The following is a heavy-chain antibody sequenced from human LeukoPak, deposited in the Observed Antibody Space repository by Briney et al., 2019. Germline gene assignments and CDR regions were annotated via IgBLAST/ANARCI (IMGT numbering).Heavy chain of an antibody. V-gene: IGHV1-69*13. CDR1: GGTFSSYA. D-gene: IGHD3-16*02. CDR2: IIPIFGTA. Sequence: SVKVSCKASGGTFSSYAISWVRQAPGQGLEWMGGIIPIFGTANYAQKFQGRVTITADESTSTAYMELSSLRSEDTAVYYCACSIMITFGGVIVAPFDYWGQGTLVTVSS. J-gene: IGHJ4*02. CDR3: ACSIMITFGGVIVAPFDY.